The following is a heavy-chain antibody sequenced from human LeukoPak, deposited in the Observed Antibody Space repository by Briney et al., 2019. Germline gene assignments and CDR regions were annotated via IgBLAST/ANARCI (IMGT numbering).Heavy chain of an antibody. J-gene: IGHJ4*02. CDR3: AKDWDSGSYFADH. Sequence: PGGSLRLSCAASGFSFSTYEFHWVRHAPGKGLEWVSYISASGQTIYYADSVRGRFTISRDNSKNTLYLQMNDLRAEDTALYYCAKDWDSGSYFADHWGQGTLVAVSS. CDR2: ISASGQTI. D-gene: IGHD1-26*01. V-gene: IGHV3-48*03. CDR1: GFSFSTYE.